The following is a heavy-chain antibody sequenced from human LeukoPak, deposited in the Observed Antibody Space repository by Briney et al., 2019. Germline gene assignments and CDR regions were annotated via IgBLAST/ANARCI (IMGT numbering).Heavy chain of an antibody. J-gene: IGHJ4*02. Sequence: PSETLSLTCTVSGGSITSRNYYWGWVRQPPGKGLEWIGTIYDSGSTYYNPSLKSRVTISVDTSKNQFPLKLSSVTAADTAVYYCARLDYYDSSGLIDYWGQGTLVIVSS. CDR1: GGSITSRNYY. CDR3: ARLDYYDSSGLIDY. V-gene: IGHV4-39*01. D-gene: IGHD3-22*01. CDR2: IYDSGST.